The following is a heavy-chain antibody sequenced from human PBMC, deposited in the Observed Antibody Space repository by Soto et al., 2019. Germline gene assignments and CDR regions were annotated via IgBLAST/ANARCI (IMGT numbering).Heavy chain of an antibody. J-gene: IGHJ5*02. CDR2: IYHSGST. CDR1: GGSISSGGYS. CDR3: ARGRPHAP. Sequence: TLSLTCAVSGGSISSGGYSWSWIRQPPGKGLEWIGYIYHSGSTYYNPSLKSRVTISVDRSKNQFSLKVSSVTAADTAVYYCARGRPHAPWGQGTLVTVS. V-gene: IGHV4-30-2*01.